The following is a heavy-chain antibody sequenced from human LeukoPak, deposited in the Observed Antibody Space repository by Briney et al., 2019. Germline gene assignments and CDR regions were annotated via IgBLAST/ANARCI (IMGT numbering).Heavy chain of an antibody. CDR2: IIPIFGTA. J-gene: IGHJ6*03. CDR1: GYIFTSYG. V-gene: IGHV1-69*05. D-gene: IGHD5-12*01. CDR3: ARDNYDMWLRRSYYYYYMDV. Sequence: SVKVSCKAAGYIFTSYGISWVRQAPGQGLEWMGGIIPIFGTANYAQKFQGRVTITTDESTSTAYMELSSLRSEDTAVYYCARDNYDMWLRRSYYYYYMDVWGKGTTVTVSS.